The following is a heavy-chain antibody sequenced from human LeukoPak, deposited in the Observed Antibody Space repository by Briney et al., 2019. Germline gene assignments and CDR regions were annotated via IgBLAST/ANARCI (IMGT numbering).Heavy chain of an antibody. Sequence: ASVKVSCKASGGTFSSYAMSWVRQAPGQGLEWMGGINPIFGTTNYAQKFQGRVTITADESTSTAYMELSSLRSEDTAVYYCAGRFYGDYDLDYWGQGTLVTVSS. CDR3: AGRFYGDYDLDY. CDR2: INPIFGTT. V-gene: IGHV1-69*13. D-gene: IGHD4-17*01. CDR1: GGTFSSYA. J-gene: IGHJ4*02.